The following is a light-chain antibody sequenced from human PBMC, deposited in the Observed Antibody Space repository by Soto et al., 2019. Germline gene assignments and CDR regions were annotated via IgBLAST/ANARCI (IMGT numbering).Light chain of an antibody. CDR3: MQALQTPLT. CDR2: LGS. CDR1: QSLLHSNGYTC. J-gene: IGKJ4*01. V-gene: IGKV2-28*01. Sequence: EIVMTQSPLSLPVTPGEPASISCRSSQSLLHSNGYTCLDWYLQKPGQPPQLLTYLGSNRASGVPDRFSGSGSGTDFTLKISRVEAEDVGVYYCMQALQTPLTFGGGTKVEIK.